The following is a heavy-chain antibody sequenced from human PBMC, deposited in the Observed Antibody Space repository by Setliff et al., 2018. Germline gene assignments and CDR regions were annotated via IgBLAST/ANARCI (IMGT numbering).Heavy chain of an antibody. D-gene: IGHD1-1*01. CDR2: TIXXXXXX. CDR1: GGTFSSYG. J-gene: IGHJ6*03. V-gene: IGHV1-69*05. CDR3: AREGVETRSSTDYRYYMDV. Sequence: SVKVSCKASGGTFSSYGISWVRQAPGQGXEWXGGTIXXXXXXXXXXXXXXXVXXITDESTSTAYMELSSLRSEDTAMYYCAREGVETRSSTDYRYYMDVWGKGTTVTVSS.